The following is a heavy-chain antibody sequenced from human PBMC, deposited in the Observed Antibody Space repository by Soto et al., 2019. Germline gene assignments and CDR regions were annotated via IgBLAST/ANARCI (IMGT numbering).Heavy chain of an antibody. J-gene: IGHJ4*02. D-gene: IGHD6-19*01. CDR3: ARIGGWYDIDF. CDR2: IFYNGTA. Sequence: LSLPCSVSGGSVSSGSFHWSWIRQPPGKGLQFIGSIFYNGTANYSPSLKNRVSISIDTSQSQFFLQLISVAAADTAVYYCARIGGWYDIDFWGQGSLATVSS. V-gene: IGHV4-61*01. CDR1: GGSVSSGSFH.